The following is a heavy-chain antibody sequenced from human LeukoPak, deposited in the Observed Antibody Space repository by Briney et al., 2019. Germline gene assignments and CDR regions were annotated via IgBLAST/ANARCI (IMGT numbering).Heavy chain of an antibody. J-gene: IGHJ4*02. CDR3: VLRPHTSGYYGGFDY. V-gene: IGHV3-30-3*01. Sequence: GSSLRLSCAASGFTFSNYAMHWVRQAPGKGLEWVALISYDGSNKYYADSVKGRFTISRDNSKKTLYQQMNSLRADDTAVYYCVLRPHTSGYYGGFDYWGQGTLVTVSS. CDR2: ISYDGSNK. CDR1: GFTFSNYA. D-gene: IGHD5-12*01.